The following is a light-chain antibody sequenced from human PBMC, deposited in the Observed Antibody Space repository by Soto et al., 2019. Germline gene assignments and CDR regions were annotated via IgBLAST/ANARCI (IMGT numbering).Light chain of an antibody. CDR3: QQYGSSPFT. CDR2: GAS. CDR1: QSVSSN. Sequence: ETVMTQSPGTLSVSPGESATLSCGTSQSVSSNLAWYQQKPGQAPRLLIYGASSRATGIPDRFSGSGSGTDFTLTISRLEPEDFAVYYCQQYGSSPFTFGPGTKVDIK. J-gene: IGKJ3*01. V-gene: IGKV3-20*01.